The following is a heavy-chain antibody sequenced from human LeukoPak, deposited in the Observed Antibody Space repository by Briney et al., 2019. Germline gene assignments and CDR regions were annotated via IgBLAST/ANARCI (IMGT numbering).Heavy chain of an antibody. CDR3: ARDDYGSGSYYTHNYFDY. CDR2: IKQDGSEK. V-gene: IGHV3-7*01. Sequence: PGGSLRLSCAASGFTFSSYWMSWVRQAPGKGLEWVANIKQDGSEKYYVDSVKGRFTISRDNAKNSLYLQMNSLRAEDTAVYYCARDDYGSGSYYTHNYFDYWGQGTLVTVSS. CDR1: GFTFSSYW. J-gene: IGHJ4*02. D-gene: IGHD3-10*01.